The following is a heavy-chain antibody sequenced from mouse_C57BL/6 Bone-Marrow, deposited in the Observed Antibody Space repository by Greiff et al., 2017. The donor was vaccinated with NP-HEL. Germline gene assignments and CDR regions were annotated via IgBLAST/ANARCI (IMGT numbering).Heavy chain of an antibody. CDR1: GYTFTSYW. CDR2: INPSSGYT. Sequence: VQLQQSGAELAKPGASVKLSCKASGYTFTSYWMHWVKQRPGQGLEWIGYINPSSGYTKYNQKFKDKATLTADKSSSTAYMQLSSQTYEDSAVYYCARGRVAYEFDCWLEGTTLTDSA. D-gene: IGHD1-1*02. CDR3: ARGRVAYEFDC. J-gene: IGHJ2*01. V-gene: IGHV1-7*01.